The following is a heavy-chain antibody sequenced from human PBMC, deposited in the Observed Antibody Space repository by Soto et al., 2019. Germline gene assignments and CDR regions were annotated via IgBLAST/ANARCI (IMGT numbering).Heavy chain of an antibody. CDR1: GGTFSSYA. CDR3: ASRIGYCSSTSCWTPEPYYYGMDV. D-gene: IGHD2-2*01. Sequence: SVKVSCKASGGTFSSYAISWVRQAPGQGLEWMGGIIPIFGTANYAQKFQGRVTITADESTSTAYMELSSLRSEDTAVYYCASRIGYCSSTSCWTPEPYYYGMDVWGQGTTVTVSS. CDR2: IIPIFGTA. J-gene: IGHJ6*02. V-gene: IGHV1-69*13.